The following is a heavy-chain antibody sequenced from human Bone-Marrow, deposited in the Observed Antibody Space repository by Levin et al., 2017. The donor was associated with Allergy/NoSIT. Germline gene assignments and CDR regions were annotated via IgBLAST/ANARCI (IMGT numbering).Heavy chain of an antibody. CDR2: IDPSDSYT. V-gene: IGHV5-10-1*01. CDR1: GYSFTTYW. Sequence: NPGGSLRLSCKASGYSFTTYWISWVRQMPGKGLEWMGRIDPSDSYTNYSPSFQGHVTISADRSISTAYLQWSSLKASDTAIYYCATPHLTAPYHDAFDLWGQGTMVTVSS. CDR3: ATPHLTAPYHDAFDL. D-gene: IGHD2-21*02. J-gene: IGHJ3*01.